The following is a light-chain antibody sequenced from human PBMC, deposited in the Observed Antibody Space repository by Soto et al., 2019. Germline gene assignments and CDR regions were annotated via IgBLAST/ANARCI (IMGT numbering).Light chain of an antibody. V-gene: IGKV3-15*01. CDR1: QSVGSN. Sequence: ERVMTQSPATLSVSPGERATLSCRASQSVGSNLAWYQQKPGQAPRLLIFGASSRATGVPARFSGSGSGTEFTLTINSLQSEDFAVYYCQQYDNWPLTFGGGTKVDSK. J-gene: IGKJ4*01. CDR2: GAS. CDR3: QQYDNWPLT.